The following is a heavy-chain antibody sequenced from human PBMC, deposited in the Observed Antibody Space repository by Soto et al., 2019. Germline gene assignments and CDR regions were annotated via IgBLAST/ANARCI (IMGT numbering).Heavy chain of an antibody. D-gene: IGHD1-26*01. J-gene: IGHJ4*02. CDR3: ARDGVGITTFFGYFDY. Sequence: QVQLVQSGGGVVQPGRSLRLSCEASGFNFRGYGMHWVRQAPGKGLEWVAITRHDGSNTYYADSVRGRFTISRDNSKNTLYLQMNSLRVEDTVVYYCARDGVGITTFFGYFDYWGQGILITVSS. V-gene: IGHV3-33*01. CDR2: TRHDGSNT. CDR1: GFNFRGYG.